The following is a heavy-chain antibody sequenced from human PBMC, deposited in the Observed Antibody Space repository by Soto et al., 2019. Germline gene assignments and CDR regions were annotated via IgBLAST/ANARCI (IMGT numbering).Heavy chain of an antibody. V-gene: IGHV3-23*01. CDR2: VSGGGGDT. J-gene: IGHJ3*01. CDR3: AKTGVRSGFWEALDV. CDR1: GFMFSSEA. Sequence: EVKLLESGGGLVQPGGSLRLSCAASGFMFSSEAMNWVRQVPGKGLQWVALVSGGGGDTHYRDSVKGRFIISRDNSKNTVYLQMNSLRAEDTAVYHCAKTGVRSGFWEALDVWGQGAMVIVSS. D-gene: IGHD3-22*01.